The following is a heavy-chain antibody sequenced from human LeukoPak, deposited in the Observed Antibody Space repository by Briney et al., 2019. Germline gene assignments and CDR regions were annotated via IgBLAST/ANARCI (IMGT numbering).Heavy chain of an antibody. CDR2: INHSGST. CDR3: ARGYYYDSSGHAFDI. CDR1: GGAFSGYY. V-gene: IGHV4-34*01. J-gene: IGHJ3*02. Sequence: SETLSPTCAVYGGAFSGYYWGWIRQPPGKGLEWIGEINHSGSTNYDPPLKSRVTISVDTSKNQFSLKLSSVTAADTSVYYCARGYYYDSSGHAFDIWGQGTMVTVSS. D-gene: IGHD3-22*01.